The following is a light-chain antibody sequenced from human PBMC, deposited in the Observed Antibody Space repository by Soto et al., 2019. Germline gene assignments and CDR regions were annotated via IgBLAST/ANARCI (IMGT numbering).Light chain of an antibody. V-gene: IGKV3-15*01. CDR3: HQYDNWPT. J-gene: IGKJ4*01. CDR2: GAS. Sequence: EVVMTQSPATLSVSPGERATLSCRASESVGSNLAWYQQKPGQAPRLLIYGASTRATGIPARFSGSGSGTEFTLTISSLQSEDFALYYCHQYDNWPTFGGGTKVDIK. CDR1: ESVGSN.